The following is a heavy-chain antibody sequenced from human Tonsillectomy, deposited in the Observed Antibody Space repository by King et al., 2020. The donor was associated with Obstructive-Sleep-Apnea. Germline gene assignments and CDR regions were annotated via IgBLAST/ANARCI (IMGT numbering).Heavy chain of an antibody. J-gene: IGHJ4*02. V-gene: IGHV4-34*01. CDR1: GGSFSGYY. CDR2: INHSGST. D-gene: IGHD3-16*01. CDR3: ARGLGGFDY. Sequence: VQLPQWGAGLLKPSETLSLTCAVYGGSFSGYYWSWIRQPPGKGLEWIGEINHSGSTNYNPSLKSRVTISVDTSKNQFSLKLSSVTAADTAVYYCARGLGGFDYWGQGTLVTVSS.